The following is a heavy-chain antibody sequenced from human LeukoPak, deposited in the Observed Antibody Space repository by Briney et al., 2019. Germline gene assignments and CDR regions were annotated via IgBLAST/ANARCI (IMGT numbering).Heavy chain of an antibody. CDR2: IISSSSYI. CDR3: ASDHAPGYFDWSAKYNDAFDI. Sequence: PGGSLRLSCAASGFTFSSYSMNWVRQAPGKGLEWVSSIISSSSYIYYADSVKGRFTISRDNAENSLYLQMNSLRAEDTAVYYCASDHAPGYFDWSAKYNDAFDIWGQGTMVTVSS. D-gene: IGHD3-9*01. V-gene: IGHV3-21*01. CDR1: GFTFSSYS. J-gene: IGHJ3*02.